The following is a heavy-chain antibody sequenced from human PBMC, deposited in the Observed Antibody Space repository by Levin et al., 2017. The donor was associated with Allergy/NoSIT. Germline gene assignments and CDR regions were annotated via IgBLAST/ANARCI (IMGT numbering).Heavy chain of an antibody. CDR3: AKVTRHHGVLTSGFDY. J-gene: IGHJ4*02. CDR2: INDSGDTT. D-gene: IGHD3-22*01. V-gene: IGHV3-23*01. CDR1: GFTFSSYA. Sequence: GGSLRLSCAASGFTFSSYAMSWVRQAPGKGLEWVSAINDSGDTTFYPDSVKGRFTISRDNSKNTLYLQMNSLRAEETAVYYCAKVTRHHGVLTSGFDYWGQGTLVTVSS.